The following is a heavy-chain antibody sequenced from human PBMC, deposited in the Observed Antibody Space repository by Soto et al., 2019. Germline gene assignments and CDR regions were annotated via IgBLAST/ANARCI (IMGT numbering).Heavy chain of an antibody. CDR1: GGSISSSTYY. Sequence: PSETLSLTCTVSGGSISSSTYYWGWIRQPPGKGPEWIGSVFYTGFTSYNPSLESRVSVSVDTSKNQFSLKVSGVSAADTAVYYCATSQKGYNWNYFDHWGQGALVTVSS. J-gene: IGHJ4*02. V-gene: IGHV4-39*01. CDR2: VFYTGFT. CDR3: ATSQKGYNWNYFDH. D-gene: IGHD1-20*01.